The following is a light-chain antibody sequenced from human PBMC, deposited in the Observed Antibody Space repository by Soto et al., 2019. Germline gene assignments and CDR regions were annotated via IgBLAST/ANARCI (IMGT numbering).Light chain of an antibody. Sequence: DIQMTQSPSSLSASVGDIVTITCRASQCISSYLNWYQQKPGKAPKLLIYAASSLQSGVPSRFSGSGSGTDFTLTISSLQPEDFATYYCQQIYSTPPFTFGQGTRLEIK. CDR3: QQIYSTPPFT. CDR1: QCISSY. V-gene: IGKV1-39*01. J-gene: IGKJ5*01. CDR2: AAS.